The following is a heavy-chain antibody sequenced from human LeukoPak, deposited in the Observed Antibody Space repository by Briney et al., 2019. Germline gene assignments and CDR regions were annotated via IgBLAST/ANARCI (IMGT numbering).Heavy chain of an antibody. J-gene: IGHJ4*02. CDR1: GFTFEKYA. CDR3: VKDRYYDNSGYYSGAFDY. Sequence: GGSLRLSCSASGFTFEKYAMHWVRQAPGKGLEYVSAINSNGGRTYYADSVKGRFTISRDNSKDTLFLQMSSLRVEDTAVYYCVKDRYYDNSGYYSGAFDYWGQGTLVTVSS. D-gene: IGHD3-22*01. CDR2: INSNGGRT. V-gene: IGHV3-64D*06.